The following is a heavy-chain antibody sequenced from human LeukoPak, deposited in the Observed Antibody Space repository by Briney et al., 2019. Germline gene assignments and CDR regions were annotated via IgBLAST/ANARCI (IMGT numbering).Heavy chain of an antibody. CDR2: INHSGST. CDR3: AGTYYDFWSGYYRNFDY. CDR1: GGSFSGYY. J-gene: IGHJ4*02. Sequence: SETLSLTCAVYGGSFSGYYWSWIRQPPGKGLEWIGEINHSGSTNYNPSLKSRVTISVDTSKNQFSLKLSSVTAADTAVYYCAGTYYDFWSGYYRNFDYSGQGTLVTVSS. D-gene: IGHD3-3*01. V-gene: IGHV4-34*01.